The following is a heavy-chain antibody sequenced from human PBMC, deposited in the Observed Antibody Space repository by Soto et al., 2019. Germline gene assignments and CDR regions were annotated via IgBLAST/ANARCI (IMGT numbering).Heavy chain of an antibody. CDR3: ASGLYYDSTSYAYIDY. J-gene: IGHJ4*02. V-gene: IGHV4-59*01. Sequence: SETLSLTCTVSGGSISSFHWSWIRQPPGKGLEWIGYIYYSGSPNYNPSLKSRVTMSVDTSKNQFSLKLSSVTAADTAIYYCASGLYYDSTSYAYIDYWGQGTLVTVSS. CDR1: GGSISSFH. D-gene: IGHD3-22*01. CDR2: IYYSGSP.